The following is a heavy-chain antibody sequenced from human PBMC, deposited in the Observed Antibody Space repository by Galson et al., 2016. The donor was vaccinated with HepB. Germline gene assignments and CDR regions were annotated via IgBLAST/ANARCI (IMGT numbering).Heavy chain of an antibody. CDR1: GFTFSSYA. CDR2: ISYDGSTK. J-gene: IGHJ3*02. CDR3: ARDNTILWFGELIGNAFDI. D-gene: IGHD3-10*01. Sequence: SLRLSCAASGFTFSSYAMHWVRQAPGKGLEWVAVISYDGSTKYYADSVKGRFTISRDNSKNTLYPQMNSLRAEDTAVYYCARDNTILWFGELIGNAFDIWGQGTLVTVSS. V-gene: IGHV3-30*04.